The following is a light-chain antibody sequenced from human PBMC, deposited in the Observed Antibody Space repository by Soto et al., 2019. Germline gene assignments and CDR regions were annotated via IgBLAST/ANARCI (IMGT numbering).Light chain of an antibody. CDR3: SSYAGNNNLRV. CDR2: EVS. CDR1: SSDVGGYDY. Sequence: QSVLTQPPSASGSPGQSVTISCTGTSSDVGGYDYVSWYQQHPGKAPKLMIHEVSRRPSGVPDRFSGSKSGNTASLTVSGLQAEDEADYYCSSYAGNNNLRVFGGGTKVTVL. V-gene: IGLV2-8*01. J-gene: IGLJ3*02.